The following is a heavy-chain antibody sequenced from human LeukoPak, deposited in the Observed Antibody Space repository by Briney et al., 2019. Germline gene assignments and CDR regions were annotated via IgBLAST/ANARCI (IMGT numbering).Heavy chain of an antibody. V-gene: IGHV3-11*01. CDR3: ARKSDYDSSGYYPVYY. Sequence: GGSLRLSCAASGFTFSDCYMSWIRQAPGKGLEWVSYISSSGSTIYYADSVKGRFTISRDNAKNSLYLQMNSLRAEDTAVYYCARKSDYDSSGYYPVYYWGQGTLVTVSS. CDR2: ISSSGSTI. CDR1: GFTFSDCY. D-gene: IGHD3-22*01. J-gene: IGHJ4*02.